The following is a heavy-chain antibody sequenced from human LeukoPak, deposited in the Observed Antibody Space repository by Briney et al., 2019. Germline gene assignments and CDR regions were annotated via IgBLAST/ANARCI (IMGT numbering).Heavy chain of an antibody. Sequence: ASVKVSCKASGYTFTSYGISWVRQAPGQGLEWMGCISAYNGNTNYAQKLQGRVTMTTDTSTSTAYMELRSLRSDDTAVYYCARALKGGLWFGEYWLDPWGQGTLVTVSS. J-gene: IGHJ5*02. CDR2: ISAYNGNT. CDR1: GYTFTSYG. D-gene: IGHD3-10*01. V-gene: IGHV1-18*01. CDR3: ARALKGGLWFGEYWLDP.